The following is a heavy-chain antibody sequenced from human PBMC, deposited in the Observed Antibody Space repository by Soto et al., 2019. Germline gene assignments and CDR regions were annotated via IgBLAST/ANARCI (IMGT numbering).Heavy chain of an antibody. J-gene: IGHJ3*02. CDR2: ISYDGSNK. CDR1: GFTFSSYA. D-gene: IGHD4-17*01. CDR3: ARDPSQTYYGGNSAFDI. Sequence: GGSLRLSCAASGFTFSSYAMHWVRQAPGKGLEWVAVISYDGSNKYYADSVKGRFTISRDNSKNTLYLQMNSLRAEDTAVYYCARDPSQTYYGGNSAFDIWGQGTMVTVSS. V-gene: IGHV3-30*04.